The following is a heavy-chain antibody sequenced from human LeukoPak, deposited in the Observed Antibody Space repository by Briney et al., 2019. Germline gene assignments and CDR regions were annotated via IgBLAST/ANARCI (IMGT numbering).Heavy chain of an antibody. CDR1: GYTFTSYY. Sequence: ASVKVSCKASGYTFTSYYMHWVRQATGQGLEWMGIINPSGGSTTYPQNFQGRVTMTRDTSASTVYLELSSLRSEDTAVYYCAREAIVVVPAAPFDYWGQGTLVTVSS. D-gene: IGHD2-2*01. CDR3: AREAIVVVPAAPFDY. CDR2: INPSGGST. V-gene: IGHV1-46*01. J-gene: IGHJ4*02.